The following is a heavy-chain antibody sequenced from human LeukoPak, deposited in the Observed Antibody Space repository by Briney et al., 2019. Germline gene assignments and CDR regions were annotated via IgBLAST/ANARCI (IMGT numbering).Heavy chain of an antibody. J-gene: IGHJ4*02. CDR1: GGSISSYY. CDR3: ARGQKYGLGSYYNFDY. CDR2: IYYSGST. D-gene: IGHD3-10*01. Sequence: SETLSLTCTVSGGSISSYYWSWIRQPPGKGLEWIGYIYYSGSTNYNPSLKSRVTISVDTSKNQFSLKLSSVTAADTAVYYCARGQKYGLGSYYNFDYWGQGTLVTVSS. V-gene: IGHV4-59*12.